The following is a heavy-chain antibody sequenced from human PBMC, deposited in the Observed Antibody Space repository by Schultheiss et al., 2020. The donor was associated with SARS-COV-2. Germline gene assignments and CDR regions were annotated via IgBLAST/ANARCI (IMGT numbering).Heavy chain of an antibody. J-gene: IGHJ6*02. CDR3: ARHDSVMGYYYYGMDV. CDR2: IYYSGST. V-gene: IGHV4-61*08. D-gene: IGHD3-10*01. CDR1: GGSISSGGYY. Sequence: SQTLSLTCTVSGGSISSGGYYWSWIRQPPGKGLEWIGYIYYSGSTNYNPSLKSRVTISVDTSKNQFSLKLSSVTAADTAVYYCARHDSVMGYYYYGMDVWGQGTTVTVSS.